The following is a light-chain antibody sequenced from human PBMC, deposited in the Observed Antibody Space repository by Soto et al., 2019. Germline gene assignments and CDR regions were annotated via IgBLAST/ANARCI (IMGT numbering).Light chain of an antibody. CDR1: QGIRNE. V-gene: IGKV1-17*01. CDR2: SAS. CDR3: LQHSSFPYT. Sequence: DIQMTQSPSSLSASVGDRVTITCRASQGIRNELGWYQQKSGKTPKRLIYSASSLQSGVPSRFNGSGSGTEFTLTISSLQPEDFATYWCLQHSSFPYTFGQGTKLEIK. J-gene: IGKJ2*01.